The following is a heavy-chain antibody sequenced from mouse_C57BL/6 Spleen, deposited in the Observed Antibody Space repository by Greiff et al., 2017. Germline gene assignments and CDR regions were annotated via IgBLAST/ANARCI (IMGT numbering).Heavy chain of an antibody. J-gene: IGHJ1*03. Sequence: QVQLQQPGAELVRPGSSVKLSCKASGYTFTSYWMDWVKQRPGQGLEWIGNIYPSDSETHYNQKFKDKATLTVDKSSSTAYMQLSSLTSEDSAVYYCARGFHTYGSSYWYFDVWGTGTTVTVSS. CDR1: GYTFTSYW. CDR2: IYPSDSET. V-gene: IGHV1-61*01. CDR3: ARGFHTYGSSYWYFDV. D-gene: IGHD1-1*01.